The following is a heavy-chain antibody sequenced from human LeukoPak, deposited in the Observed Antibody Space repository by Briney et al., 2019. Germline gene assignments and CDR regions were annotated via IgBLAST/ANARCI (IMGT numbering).Heavy chain of an antibody. CDR3: ARVLSLNYGMDV. CDR2: IRYDGSNK. CDR1: GFTFSSYG. J-gene: IGHJ6*02. Sequence: PGGSLRLSCAASGFTFSSYGMHWVRQAPGKGLEWVAFIRYDGSNKYYADSVKGRFTISRDNSKNTLYLQMNSLRAEDTAVYYCARVLSLNYGMDVWGQGTTVTVSS. D-gene: IGHD2-15*01. V-gene: IGHV3-30*02.